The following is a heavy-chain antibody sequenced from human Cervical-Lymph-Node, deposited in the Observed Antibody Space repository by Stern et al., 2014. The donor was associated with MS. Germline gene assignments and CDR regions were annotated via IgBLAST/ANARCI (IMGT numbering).Heavy chain of an antibody. V-gene: IGHV3-30*18. Sequence: QVQLVESGGGVVQPGRSLRLSCAASGFTFSLYDMHWVRQAPGKGLEWVAVISYDGDNKFYTDSVKGRFTISRGSSKSTLYLQLNSLRPEDTAIYYCAKDPRIYDSSGYLDAWGQGTLVTVSS. D-gene: IGHD3-22*01. CDR2: ISYDGDNK. CDR1: GFTFSLYD. CDR3: AKDPRIYDSSGYLDA. J-gene: IGHJ5*02.